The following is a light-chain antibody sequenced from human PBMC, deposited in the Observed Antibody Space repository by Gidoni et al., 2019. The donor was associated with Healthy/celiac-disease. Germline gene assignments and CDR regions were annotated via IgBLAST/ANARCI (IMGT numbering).Light chain of an antibody. CDR3: MQALQTPPWT. CDR1: QSLLHSNGYNY. CDR2: LGS. Sequence: DIVMTQSPLSLPVPPGEPASISCRSSQSLLHSNGYNYLDWYLQKPGQSPQLLIYLGSNRASGVPGRFSGSGSGTDFTLKISRVEAEDVGVYYCMQALQTPPWTFXQXTKVEIK. J-gene: IGKJ1*01. V-gene: IGKV2-28*01.